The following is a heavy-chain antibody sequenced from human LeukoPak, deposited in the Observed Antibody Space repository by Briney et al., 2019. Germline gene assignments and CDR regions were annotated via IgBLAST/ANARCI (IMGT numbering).Heavy chain of an antibody. V-gene: IGHV4-59*08. D-gene: IGHD2-2*01. J-gene: IGHJ6*02. CDR2: IYYSGST. CDR3: ARVCGDIVVVPAATDYYYYYGIDV. CDR1: GGSISSYY. Sequence: NASETLSLTCTVSGGSISSYYWSWIRQPPGKGLEWIGYIYYSGSTNYNPSLKSRVTISVDTSKNQFSLKLSSVTAADTAVYYCARVCGDIVVVPAATDYYYYYGIDVWGQGTTVTVSS.